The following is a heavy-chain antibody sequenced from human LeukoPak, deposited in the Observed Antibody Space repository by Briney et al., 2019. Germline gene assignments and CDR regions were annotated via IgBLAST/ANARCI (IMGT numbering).Heavy chain of an antibody. CDR1: GVSINSHY. J-gene: IGHJ4*02. Sequence: SETLSLTCTVSGVSINSHYWSWIRQSPGKGLEWIANGHYSGTTNYNPSLKSRVTISVDTSKNQFSLKLTSVSAADTAMYYCARHGTGTGYPLDYWGLGTLVTVSS. V-gene: IGHV4-59*08. D-gene: IGHD3/OR15-3a*01. CDR3: ARHGTGTGYPLDY. CDR2: GHYSGTT.